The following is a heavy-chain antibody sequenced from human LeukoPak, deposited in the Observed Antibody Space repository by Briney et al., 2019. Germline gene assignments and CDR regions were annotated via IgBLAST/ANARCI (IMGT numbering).Heavy chain of an antibody. Sequence: ESGPTLVKPTQTLTLTCTFSGFSLSTSGVGVGWIRQPPGKALEWLAPIYWDDDKRYSPSLKSRLTITKDTSKNQVVLTMTNMDPVDTATYYCAHRSAAGSGSYDAFDIWGQGTMVTVSS. V-gene: IGHV2-5*02. CDR2: IYWDDDK. CDR1: GFSLSTSGVG. J-gene: IGHJ3*02. D-gene: IGHD3-10*01. CDR3: AHRSAAGSGSYDAFDI.